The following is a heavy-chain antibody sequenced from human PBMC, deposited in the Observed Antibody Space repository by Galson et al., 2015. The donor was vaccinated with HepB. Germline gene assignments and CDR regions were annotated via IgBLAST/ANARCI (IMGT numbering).Heavy chain of an antibody. CDR1: GFTFSSYS. CDR2: ISSSSSTI. V-gene: IGHV3-48*02. D-gene: IGHD6-13*01. J-gene: IGHJ5*02. CDR3: ASGRGSSSWFEGWFDP. Sequence: SLRLSCAASGFTFSSYSMNWVRQAPGKGLEWVSYISSSSSTIYYADSVKGRFTISRDNAKNSLYLQMNSLRDEDTAVYYCASGRGSSSWFEGWFDPWGQGTLVTVSS.